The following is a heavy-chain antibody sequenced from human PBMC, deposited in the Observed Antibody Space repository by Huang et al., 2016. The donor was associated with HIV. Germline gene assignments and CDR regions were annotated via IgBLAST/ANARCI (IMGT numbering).Heavy chain of an antibody. CDR1: GFTFSCYW. CDR3: ARGTRLTGLWYFDL. D-gene: IGHD7-27*01. J-gene: IGHJ2*01. V-gene: IGHV3-74*01. Sequence: EVQLVESGGGLVQPGGSLRLSCAASGFTFSCYWMNWVRQAPGKGLVWCSRINGDGSSTNYAESVKGRFTISRDNAKNTLYVQVNSLRAEDTAVYYCARGTRLTGLWYFDLWGRGTLVIVSS. CDR2: INGDGSST.